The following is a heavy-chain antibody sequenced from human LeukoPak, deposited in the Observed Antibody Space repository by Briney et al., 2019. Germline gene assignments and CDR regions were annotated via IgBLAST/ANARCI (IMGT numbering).Heavy chain of an antibody. Sequence: GGSLRLSCEMAGFTFSSYVMHWVRRTPGKGLVWVSRISHDGFISYADSVKGRFTISRDNAKNTLILQMYSLRAEDTAVYYCARDWVYKIDYWGRGTLVTVSS. CDR2: ISHDGFI. V-gene: IGHV3-74*01. CDR3: ARDWVYKIDY. CDR1: GFTFSSYV. D-gene: IGHD5-24*01. J-gene: IGHJ4*02.